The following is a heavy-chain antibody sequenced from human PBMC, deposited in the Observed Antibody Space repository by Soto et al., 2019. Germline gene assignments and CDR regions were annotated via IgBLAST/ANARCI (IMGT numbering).Heavy chain of an antibody. V-gene: IGHV3-15*01. CDR2: IKSKTDGGTT. CDR3: TTHKTSGFDN. CDR1: GFTFSNAW. J-gene: IGHJ4*02. D-gene: IGHD6-6*01. Sequence: EVQLVESGGGLVKPGGSLRLSCAASGFTFSNAWMSWVRQAPGKGLEWVDRIKSKTDGGTTDYAAPVKGRFTISRDDSKDTLYLQMNSLKTEDTAVYYCTTHKTSGFDNWGQGTLVTVSS.